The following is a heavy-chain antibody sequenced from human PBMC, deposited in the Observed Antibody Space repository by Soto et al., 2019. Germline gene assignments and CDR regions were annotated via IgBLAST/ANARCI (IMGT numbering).Heavy chain of an antibody. V-gene: IGHV5-51*03. CDR1: GYIFTNYL. CDR2: IYPGDSDT. CDR3: ARRARGNWALDY. Sequence: EVHLVPSGAEMKKPGESVKISCNASGYIFTNYLIGWVRQMPGKGLEWMGIIYPGDSDTRYSASFEGQVTISADKSITTAYLQWTSLKASDTAIYFCARRARGNWALDYWGQGTQVTVSS. D-gene: IGHD3-16*01. J-gene: IGHJ4*02.